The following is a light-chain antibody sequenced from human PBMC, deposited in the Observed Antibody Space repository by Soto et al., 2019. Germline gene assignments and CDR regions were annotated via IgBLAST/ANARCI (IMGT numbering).Light chain of an antibody. V-gene: IGKV1-39*01. Sequence: DIQMTQSPSSLSASVGDRVTITCRASQSISSYLNWYQQKQGKAPNLLIYAASSLQSGVPSRFSGSGSGTDFTLTISSLQPEDFATYYCQQSYSTLLTFGGGTKVEIK. J-gene: IGKJ4*01. CDR1: QSISSY. CDR3: QQSYSTLLT. CDR2: AAS.